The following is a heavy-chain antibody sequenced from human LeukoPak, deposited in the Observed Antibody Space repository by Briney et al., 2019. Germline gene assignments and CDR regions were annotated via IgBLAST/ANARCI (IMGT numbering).Heavy chain of an antibody. CDR2: INHSGST. D-gene: IGHD6-19*01. Sequence: SETLSLTCAVYGGSFSGYYWSWIRQPPGKGLGWIGEINHSGSTNYNPSLKSRVTISVDTSKNQFSLKLSSVTAADTAVYYCARLAQWLVRGRFDYWGQGTLVTVSS. CDR1: GGSFSGYY. CDR3: ARLAQWLVRGRFDY. V-gene: IGHV4-34*01. J-gene: IGHJ4*02.